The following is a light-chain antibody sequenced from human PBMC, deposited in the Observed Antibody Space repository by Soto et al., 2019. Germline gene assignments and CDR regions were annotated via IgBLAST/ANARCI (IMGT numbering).Light chain of an antibody. CDR2: EVN. CDR1: SSDVGRYNY. CDR3: SSYTSGSTYV. Sequence: QSALTQPASVSGSPGQSIIISCTGTSSDVGRYNYVSWYQQHPGKAPTLMIFEVNNRPSGVSNRFSGSKSGNTASLTISGLQAEDEADYYCSSYTSGSTYVFGTGTKVTVL. J-gene: IGLJ1*01. V-gene: IGLV2-14*01.